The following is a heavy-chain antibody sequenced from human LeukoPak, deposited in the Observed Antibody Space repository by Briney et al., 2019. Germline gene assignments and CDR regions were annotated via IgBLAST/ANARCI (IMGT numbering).Heavy chain of an antibody. CDR1: GFTFSSYG. V-gene: IGHV3-30*18. CDR3: AKVQDHYDSSWLPYDAFDI. D-gene: IGHD3-22*01. J-gene: IGHJ3*02. Sequence: GGSLRLSCAASGFTFSSYGMHWVRQAPGKGLEWVAVISYDGSNKYYADSVKGRFTISRDNSKNTLYLQMNSLRAEDTAVYYCAKVQDHYDSSWLPYDAFDIWGQGTMVTVSS. CDR2: ISYDGSNK.